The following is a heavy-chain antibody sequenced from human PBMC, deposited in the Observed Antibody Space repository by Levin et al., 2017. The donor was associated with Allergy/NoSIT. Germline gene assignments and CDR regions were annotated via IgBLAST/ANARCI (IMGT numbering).Heavy chain of an antibody. CDR1: GFTFSSYA. Sequence: GGSLRLSCAASGFTFSSYAMHWVRQAPGKGLEWVAVISYDGSNKYYADSVKGRFTISRDNSKNTLYLQMNSLRAEDTAVYYCARDNYSGTSRAYAYYLGMDVWGQGTTVTVSS. CDR2: ISYDGSNK. V-gene: IGHV3-30-3*01. CDR3: ARDNYSGTSRAYAYYLGMDV. J-gene: IGHJ6*02. D-gene: IGHD1-26*01.